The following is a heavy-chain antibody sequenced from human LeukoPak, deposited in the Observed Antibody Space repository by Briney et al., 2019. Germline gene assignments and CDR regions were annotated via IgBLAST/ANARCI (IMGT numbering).Heavy chain of an antibody. J-gene: IGHJ5*02. CDR3: ARDGLYCSGGSCYPTGWFDP. V-gene: IGHV1-46*01. Sequence: ASVKVSFKASGYTFTSYYMHWVRQAPGQGLEWMGIINPSGGSTSYAQKFQGRVTMTRDTSTSTVYMELSSLRSEDTAVYYCARDGLYCSGGSCYPTGWFDPWGQGTLVTVSS. D-gene: IGHD2-15*01. CDR2: INPSGGST. CDR1: GYTFTSYY.